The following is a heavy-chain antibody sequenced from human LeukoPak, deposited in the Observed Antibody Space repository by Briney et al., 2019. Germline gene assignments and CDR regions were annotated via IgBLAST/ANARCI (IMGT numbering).Heavy chain of an antibody. CDR3: TKGSNTWPSLFDY. Sequence: GGSMRLSCAASGFNFEDYTMHWVRQTPGKGLEWVSLINWDGGSTYYADSVKGRFAISRDNNKNSLYLQMASLRTEDTALYYCTKGSNTWPSLFDYWGQGTLVTVSS. CDR2: INWDGGST. J-gene: IGHJ4*02. D-gene: IGHD2-2*02. CDR1: GFNFEDYT. V-gene: IGHV3-43*01.